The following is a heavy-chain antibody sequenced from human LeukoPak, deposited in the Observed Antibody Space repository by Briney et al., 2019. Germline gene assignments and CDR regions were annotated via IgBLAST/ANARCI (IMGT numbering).Heavy chain of an antibody. CDR3: ARDPYSGRYGDYYYYYYMDV. D-gene: IGHD1-26*01. CDR2: ITSSSSYI. CDR1: GFTFSSYS. Sequence: PGGSLRLSCAASGFTFSSYSMNWVRQAPGKGLEWVSSITSSSSYIYYADSVKGRFTISRDNAKNSLYLQINSLRAEDTAVYYCARDPYSGRYGDYYYYYYMDVWGKGTTVTISS. V-gene: IGHV3-21*01. J-gene: IGHJ6*03.